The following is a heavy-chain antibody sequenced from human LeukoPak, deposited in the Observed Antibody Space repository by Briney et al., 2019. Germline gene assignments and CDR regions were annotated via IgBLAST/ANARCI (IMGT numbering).Heavy chain of an antibody. D-gene: IGHD3-3*01. CDR1: GFTVSSNY. V-gene: IGHV3-53*01. CDR3: ARAVRDDFWSKGYFDY. Sequence: PGGSLRVSCAASGFTVSSNYMSWVRQAPGKGLEWVSVIHSGGSTYYADSVKGRSTISRDNSKNTLYLQMNSLRAEDTAVYYCARAVRDDFWSKGYFDYWGQGILVSVSS. CDR2: IHSGGST. J-gene: IGHJ4*02.